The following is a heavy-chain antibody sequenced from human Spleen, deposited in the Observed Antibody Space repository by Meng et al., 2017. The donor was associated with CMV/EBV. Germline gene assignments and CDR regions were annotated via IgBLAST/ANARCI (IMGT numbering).Heavy chain of an antibody. D-gene: IGHD2-8*01. Sequence: LRLSCTVAGDSINSGEYYWSWIRQPPGKGLEWIGYIYYSGSAYYTPSLKSRVTITVDTSKNQFSLKLNSVTAADTAVYYCARVGVVVMVYAVNYWGQGTLVTVSS. CDR2: IYYSGSA. V-gene: IGHV4-30-4*08. CDR3: ARVGVVVMVYAVNY. J-gene: IGHJ4*02. CDR1: GDSINSGEYY.